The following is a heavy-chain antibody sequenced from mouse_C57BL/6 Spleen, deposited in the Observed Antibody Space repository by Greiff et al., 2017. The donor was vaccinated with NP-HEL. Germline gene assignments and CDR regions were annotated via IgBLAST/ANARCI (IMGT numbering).Heavy chain of an antibody. Sequence: EVQLVESGEGLVKPGGSLKLSCAASGFTFSSYAMSWVRQTPEKRLEWVAYISSGGDYIYYADTVKGRFTISRDNARNTLYLQMSSLKSEDTAMYYCTDLIYYDYGAWFAYWGQGTLVTVSA. CDR2: ISSGGDYI. CDR1: GFTFSSYA. CDR3: TDLIYYDYGAWFAY. D-gene: IGHD2-4*01. V-gene: IGHV5-9-1*02. J-gene: IGHJ3*01.